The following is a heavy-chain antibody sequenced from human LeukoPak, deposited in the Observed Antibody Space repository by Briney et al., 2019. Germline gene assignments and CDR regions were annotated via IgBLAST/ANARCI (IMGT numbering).Heavy chain of an antibody. CDR1: GFSFDDYD. CDR2: INWNGGGT. Sequence: GGSLRLSCAASGFSFDDYDMSWVRQAPGKGLEWVSGINWNGGGTGYADSVKGRFTISRDDAKNSLYLQMNSLSAEDTALYHCARGLTIVVAGTGDYWGQGTLVTVSS. D-gene: IGHD6-19*01. V-gene: IGHV3-20*01. CDR3: ARGLTIVVAGTGDY. J-gene: IGHJ4*02.